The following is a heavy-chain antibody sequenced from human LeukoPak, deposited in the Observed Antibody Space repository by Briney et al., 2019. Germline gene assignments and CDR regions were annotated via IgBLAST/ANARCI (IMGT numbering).Heavy chain of an antibody. J-gene: IGHJ5*01. CDR1: GFTVSSKY. D-gene: IGHD5-18*01. V-gene: IGHV3-53*01. CDR2: IYSGGST. CDR3: ARDLGSYVDS. Sequence: GGSLRLSCAASGFTVSSKYMSWVRQAPGKGLEWVSLIYSGGSTDYADSVKGRFTISRDNSKKTLFLQMNSLRAEDTAVYYCARDLGSYVDSWGHGTLVTVSS.